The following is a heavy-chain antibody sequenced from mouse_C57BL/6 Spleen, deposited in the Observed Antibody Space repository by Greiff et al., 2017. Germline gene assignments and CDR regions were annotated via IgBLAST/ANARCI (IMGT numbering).Heavy chain of an antibody. D-gene: IGHD2-1*01. CDR1: GFTFSSYA. V-gene: IGHV5-4*01. Sequence: DVMLVESGGGLVKPGGSLKLSCAASGFTFSSYAMSWVRQTPEKRLEWVATISDGGSYTYYPDNVKGRFTISRDNAKNNLYLQMSHLKSEDTAMYYCAREDLPGAMDYWGQGTSVTVSS. J-gene: IGHJ4*01. CDR3: AREDLPGAMDY. CDR2: ISDGGSYT.